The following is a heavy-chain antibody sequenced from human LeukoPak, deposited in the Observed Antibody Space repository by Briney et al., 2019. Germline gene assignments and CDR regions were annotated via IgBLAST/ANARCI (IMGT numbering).Heavy chain of an antibody. J-gene: IGHJ4*02. CDR3: AKEKGWELLRSYIDF. Sequence: PGRSLRLPCETSGFTFSSYGMHWVRQAPGKGLQWVAVISFDGTNTVYLDSVKGRFTISRDNSKNTLYLQMNSLTSEDTATYYCAKEKGWELLRSYIDFWGQGTLVTVYS. CDR1: GFTFSSYG. CDR2: ISFDGTNT. D-gene: IGHD1-26*01. V-gene: IGHV3-30*18.